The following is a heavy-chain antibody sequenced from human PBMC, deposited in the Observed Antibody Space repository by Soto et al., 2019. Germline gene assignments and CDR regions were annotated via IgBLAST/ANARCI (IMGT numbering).Heavy chain of an antibody. J-gene: IGHJ6*02. CDR3: AREDAAAGTGSYYYYYGMDV. D-gene: IGHD6-13*01. CDR1: GYTFTSYD. CDR2: MNPSSGNT. Sequence: ASVKVSCKASGYTFTSYDINWVRQATGQGLEWMGRMNPSSGNTSYAQKFQGRVTMTRDTSTSTVYMELSSLRSEDTAVYYCAREDAAAGTGSYYYYYGMDVWGQGTTVTVSS. V-gene: IGHV1-8*01.